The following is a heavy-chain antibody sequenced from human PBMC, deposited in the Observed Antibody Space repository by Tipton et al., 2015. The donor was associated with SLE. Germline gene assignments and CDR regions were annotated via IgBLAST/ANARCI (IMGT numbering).Heavy chain of an antibody. V-gene: IGHV4-59*11. CDR3: ARGFTSTFYDH. Sequence: LRLSCTVSGDSISSHFWSWIRQPPGKGLEWIGYIYYGGNTNYNPSLKSRVTISLDTSKSQFSLRLSSVTAADTAVYLCARGFTSTFYDHWGQGSLVTVSS. CDR1: GDSISSHF. CDR2: IYYGGNT. D-gene: IGHD2-2*01. J-gene: IGHJ5*02.